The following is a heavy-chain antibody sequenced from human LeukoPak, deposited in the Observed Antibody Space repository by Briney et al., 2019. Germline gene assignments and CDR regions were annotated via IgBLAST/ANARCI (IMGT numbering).Heavy chain of an antibody. V-gene: IGHV4-34*01. CDR3: AREGGYYYDSSGYYHFDY. CDR1: GGSFSGYY. D-gene: IGHD3-22*01. CDR2: INHSGST. Sequence: PSETLSLTCAVYGGSFSGYYWSWIRQPPGKGLEWIGEINHSGSTNYNPSLKSRVTISVDTSKNQFSLKLSSVTAADTAVYYCAREGGYYYDSSGYYHFDYWGQGTLVTVSS. J-gene: IGHJ4*02.